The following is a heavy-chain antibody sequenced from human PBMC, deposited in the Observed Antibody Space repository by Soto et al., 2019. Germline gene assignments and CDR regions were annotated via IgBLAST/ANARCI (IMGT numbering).Heavy chain of an antibody. Sequence: QITLNESGPTQVKPRQTLTLTCTFSGFSLTTSGVGVGWIRQSPGKAPEWLALIYWDDDKRYSPSLKSRLTSTKDTSKNQEVLTMADLDPADTATYYCAHRVLRTVFGLVTTTAIYFDFWGQGTPVAVSS. D-gene: IGHD3-3*01. V-gene: IGHV2-5*02. CDR1: GFSLTTSGVG. CDR2: IYWDDDK. J-gene: IGHJ4*02. CDR3: AHRVLRTVFGLVTTTAIYFDF.